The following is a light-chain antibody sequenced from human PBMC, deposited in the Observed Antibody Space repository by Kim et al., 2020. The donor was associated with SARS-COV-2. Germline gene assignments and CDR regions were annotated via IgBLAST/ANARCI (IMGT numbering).Light chain of an antibody. J-gene: IGLJ3*02. CDR3: AAWDDSLNVWV. CDR2: SNN. CDR1: SSNIGSNT. Sequence: GQRVTISCSGSSSNIGSNTVNWYQQLPGTAPKLLMHSNNQRPSGVPDRFSGSKSGTAASLAISGLQSEDEADYYCAAWDDSLNVWVFGGGTKLTVL. V-gene: IGLV1-44*01.